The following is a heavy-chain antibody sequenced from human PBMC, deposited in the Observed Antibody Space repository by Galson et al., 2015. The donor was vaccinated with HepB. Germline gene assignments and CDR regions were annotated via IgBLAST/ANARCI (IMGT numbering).Heavy chain of an antibody. CDR2: IKRKTDDGTT. J-gene: IGHJ4*02. Sequence: SLRLSCAASGFTFSDAWMSWVRQAPGKGLEWVGHIKRKTDDGTTAYAAPVKGRFTISRDDSKNTLHLQMNSLKTEDTAVYYCTTYSRYGTNDYWGQGTLVTVSS. CDR1: GFTFSDAW. CDR3: TTYSRYGTNDY. V-gene: IGHV3-15*01. D-gene: IGHD5-12*01.